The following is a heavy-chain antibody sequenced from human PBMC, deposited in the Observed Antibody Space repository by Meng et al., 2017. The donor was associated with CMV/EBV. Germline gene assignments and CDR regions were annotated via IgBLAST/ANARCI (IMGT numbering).Heavy chain of an antibody. V-gene: IGHV3-30-3*01. D-gene: IGHD3-3*01. Sequence: GESLKISCAASGFTFSSYAMHWVRQAPGKGLEWVAVISYDGSNKYYADSVKGRFTIPRDNSKNTLYLQMNSLRAEDTAVYYCARVAIFGVALDYWGQGTLVTVSS. CDR2: ISYDGSNK. CDR1: GFTFSSYA. CDR3: ARVAIFGVALDY. J-gene: IGHJ4*02.